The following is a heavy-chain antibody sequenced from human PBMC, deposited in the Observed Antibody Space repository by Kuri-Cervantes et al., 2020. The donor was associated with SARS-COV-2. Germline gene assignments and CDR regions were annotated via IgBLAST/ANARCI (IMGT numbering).Heavy chain of an antibody. CDR1: GFTFSNAW. V-gene: IGHV3-66*01. CDR3: ARDPDSSGWYAGDAFDI. Sequence: GGSLRLSCAASGFTFSNAWMSWVRQAPGKGLEWVSVIYSGGSTYYADSVKGRFTISRDNAKNTLYLQMNSLRAEDTAVYYCARDPDSSGWYAGDAFDIWGQGTMVTVSS. CDR2: IYSGGST. D-gene: IGHD6-19*01. J-gene: IGHJ3*02.